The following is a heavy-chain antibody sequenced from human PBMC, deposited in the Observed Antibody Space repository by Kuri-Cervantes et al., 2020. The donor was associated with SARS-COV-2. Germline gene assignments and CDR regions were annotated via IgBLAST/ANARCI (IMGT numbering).Heavy chain of an antibody. CDR3: ARGRLIVVVPADLGMDV. CDR1: GGSISSGDYY. Sequence: GSLRLSCTVSGGSISSGDYYWSWIRQPPGKGLEWIGYIYYSGSTNYNPSLKSRVTISVDTSKNQFSLKLSSVTAADTAVYYCARGRLIVVVPADLGMDVWGQGTTVTVSS. D-gene: IGHD2-2*01. J-gene: IGHJ6*02. CDR2: IYYSGST. V-gene: IGHV4-61*08.